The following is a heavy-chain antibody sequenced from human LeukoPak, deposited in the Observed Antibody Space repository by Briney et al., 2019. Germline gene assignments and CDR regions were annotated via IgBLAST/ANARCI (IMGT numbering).Heavy chain of an antibody. Sequence: SETLSLTCTVSGGSISSYYWSWIRRPPGKGLEWIGYIYYSGSTNYNPSLKSRVTISVDTSKNQFSLKLSSVTAADTAVYYCARDKSAHFDYWGQGTLVTVSS. CDR1: GGSISSYY. V-gene: IGHV4-59*01. CDR2: IYYSGST. CDR3: ARDKSAHFDY. J-gene: IGHJ4*02.